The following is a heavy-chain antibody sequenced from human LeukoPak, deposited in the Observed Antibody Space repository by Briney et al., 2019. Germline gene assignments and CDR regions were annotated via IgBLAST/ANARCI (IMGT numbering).Heavy chain of an antibody. CDR3: ARGVRTTVYYYYYYMDV. CDR1: GFTFSDYY. Sequence: PGGSLRLSCAASGFTFSDYYMSWIRQAPGKGLEWVSYISSSSSTIYYADSVKGRFTISRDNAKNSLYLQMNSLRAEDTAVYYCARGVRTTVYYYYYYMDVWGKGTTVTVSS. D-gene: IGHD4-11*01. J-gene: IGHJ6*03. V-gene: IGHV3-11*04. CDR2: ISSSSSTI.